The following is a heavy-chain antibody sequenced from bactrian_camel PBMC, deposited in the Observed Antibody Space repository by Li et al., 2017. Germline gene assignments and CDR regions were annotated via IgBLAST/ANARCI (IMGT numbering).Heavy chain of an antibody. Sequence: HVQLVESGGGSVQSGGSLRLSCAVSGAPNNFNTIGWFRQALPGKEREGVARIATGSGNTYYADSVKGRFTISQDNAKDTVYLQTNSLKPKDTAMYYCAARGPYCYTKLSVRDFTYWGQGTQVTVS. V-gene: IGHV3S63*01. CDR2: IATGSGNT. CDR1: GAPNNFNT. CDR3: AARGPYCYTKLSVRDFTY. J-gene: IGHJ6*01. D-gene: IGHD2*01.